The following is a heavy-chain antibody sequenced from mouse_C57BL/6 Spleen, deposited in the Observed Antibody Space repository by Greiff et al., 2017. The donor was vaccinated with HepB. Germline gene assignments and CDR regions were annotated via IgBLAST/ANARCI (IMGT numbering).Heavy chain of an antibody. CDR2: INPSSGYT. CDR1: GYTFTSYW. CDR3: ARGDYGSSSFAY. D-gene: IGHD1-1*01. Sequence: VQLQQSGAELAKPGASVKLSCKASGYTFTSYWMHWVQQRPGQGLEWIGYINPSSGYTKYNQKFKDKATLTADKSSSTAFMQLSSLTYEDSAVYYCARGDYGSSSFAYWGQGTLVTVSA. J-gene: IGHJ3*01. V-gene: IGHV1-7*01.